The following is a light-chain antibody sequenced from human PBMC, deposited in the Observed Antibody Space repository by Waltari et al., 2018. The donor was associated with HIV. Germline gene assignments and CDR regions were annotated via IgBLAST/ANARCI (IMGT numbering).Light chain of an antibody. Sequence: QSVLTQPPSVSGAPGQRVTISCTGSSSNIGAGYDVHWYQQLPVTAPKLLIYGNSNRPSGVPDRFSGSKSGTSASLAITGLQAEDEADYYCQSYDSILSGSWVFGGGTKLTVL. CDR3: QSYDSILSGSWV. J-gene: IGLJ3*02. V-gene: IGLV1-40*01. CDR1: SSNIGAGYD. CDR2: GNS.